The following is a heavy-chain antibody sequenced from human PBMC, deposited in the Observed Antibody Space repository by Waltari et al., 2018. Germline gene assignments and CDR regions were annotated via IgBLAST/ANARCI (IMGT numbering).Heavy chain of an antibody. Sequence: QLQLQESGPGLVKPSETLSLTCTFSGGSISRSSYHSGWVRQPPGKGLVWIGSIYYSGSTDYNPSLKSRVTISGDTSKNQFSLKLSSVTAADTAVYYCAADGGNSGGFDYWGQGTLVTVSS. D-gene: IGHD2-21*02. CDR2: IYYSGST. V-gene: IGHV4-39*07. CDR3: AADGGNSGGFDY. J-gene: IGHJ4*02. CDR1: GGSISRSSYH.